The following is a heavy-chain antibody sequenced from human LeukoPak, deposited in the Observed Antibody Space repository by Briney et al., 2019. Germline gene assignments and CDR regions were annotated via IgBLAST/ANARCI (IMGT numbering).Heavy chain of an antibody. V-gene: IGHV3-7*01. D-gene: IGHD6-13*01. J-gene: IGHJ4*02. Sequence: GGSLRLSCAASGFTFSTSWMIWVRQAPGKGLEWVANVKQDGNEKYYVDSVKGRFTISRDNAKNSLFLQMNSLRVEDTAMYYCARGSYSRGGSFDYWGQGTPVTVSS. CDR3: ARGSYSRGGSFDY. CDR2: VKQDGNEK. CDR1: GFTFSTSW.